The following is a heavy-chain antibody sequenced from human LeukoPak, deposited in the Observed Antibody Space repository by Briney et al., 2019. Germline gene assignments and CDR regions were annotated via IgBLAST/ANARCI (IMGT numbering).Heavy chain of an antibody. V-gene: IGHV3-74*01. CDR3: ARVIGWDEPFDL. J-gene: IGHJ3*01. Sequence: GGSLRLSCTASTRYFTNYWMHWVRQVPGKGLAWLSRIDRDGLKADYADSVKGRFAVSRDNAKNTLYLQMNSLRVEDTAVYYCARVIGWDEPFDLWGQGTMVTVSS. CDR2: IDRDGLKA. CDR1: TRYFTNYW. D-gene: IGHD1-26*01.